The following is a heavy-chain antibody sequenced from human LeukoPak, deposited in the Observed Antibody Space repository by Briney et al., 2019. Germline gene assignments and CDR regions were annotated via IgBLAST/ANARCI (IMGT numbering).Heavy chain of an antibody. Sequence: RESLKISCKGSGYSFTSYWIGWVRQMPGKGLEWMGIIYPGDSDTRYSPSFQGQVTISADKSISTAYLQWSSLKASDTAMYYCARQRLDYDSSGYYKVPDAFDIWGQGTMVTVSS. J-gene: IGHJ3*02. CDR3: ARQRLDYDSSGYYKVPDAFDI. CDR1: GYSFTSYW. D-gene: IGHD3-22*01. CDR2: IYPGDSDT. V-gene: IGHV5-51*01.